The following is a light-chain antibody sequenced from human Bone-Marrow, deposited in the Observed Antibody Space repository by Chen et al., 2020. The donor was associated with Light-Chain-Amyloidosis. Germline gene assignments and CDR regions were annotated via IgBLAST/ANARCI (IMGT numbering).Light chain of an antibody. Sequence: QSALTQPASVSGSPGQSITISCTGTSSDVGYNYVSWYQKHPGKAPKLMIYEVSNRPSGVSDRFSGSKSDNTASLTISGLQAEDEADYYCGSYTSSSTLGVVFGGGTKLTVL. CDR2: EVS. V-gene: IGLV2-14*01. J-gene: IGLJ2*01. CDR1: SSDVGYNY. CDR3: GSYTSSSTLGVV.